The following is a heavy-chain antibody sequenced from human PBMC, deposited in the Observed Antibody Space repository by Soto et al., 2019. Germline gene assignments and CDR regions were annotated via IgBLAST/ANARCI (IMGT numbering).Heavy chain of an antibody. CDR1: GFTFSSYA. Sequence: EVQLLESGGGLVQPGGSRRLSCAASGFTFSSYAMGWVRQAPGRGLEWVSAISGSGGSTYYADSVKGRFTISRDNSKNTLYLQMNSLRAEDTAVYYCAKASFMTTVTTFDYWGQGTLVTVSS. V-gene: IGHV3-23*01. CDR2: ISGSGGST. CDR3: AKASFMTTVTTFDY. D-gene: IGHD4-17*01. J-gene: IGHJ4*02.